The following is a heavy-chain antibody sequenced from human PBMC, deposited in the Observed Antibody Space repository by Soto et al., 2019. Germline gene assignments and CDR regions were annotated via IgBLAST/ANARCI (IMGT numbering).Heavy chain of an antibody. CDR3: ARALGYDFWGGLNWFDP. CDR2: VHYSGLA. D-gene: IGHD3-3*01. Sequence: QVQLQQSGPGLVRPSEALTLTCDVSGASITGNYWCWIRQPPRKGPEWIGYVHYSGLANYNPALKSRVTIAMETSKNRLFLKVDTVTAEDTAVYYCARALGYDFWGGLNWFDPWGQGILVTVSS. CDR1: GASITGNY. V-gene: IGHV4-59*01. J-gene: IGHJ5*02.